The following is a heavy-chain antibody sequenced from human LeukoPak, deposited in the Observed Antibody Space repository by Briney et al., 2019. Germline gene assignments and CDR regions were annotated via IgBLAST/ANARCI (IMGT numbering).Heavy chain of an antibody. V-gene: IGHV3-21*01. CDR1: GFTFSTYT. CDR2: ISSSSGYI. D-gene: IGHD3-3*01. J-gene: IGHJ5*02. Sequence: GGSLRLSCAASGFTFSTYTMNWVRQAPGKGLEWVSSISSSSGYIYYADSVKGRFTISRDNAKNSLYPQMNSLRAEDTAVYYCARDSAGSTYYPYNWFDPWGQGTLVTVSS. CDR3: ARDSAGSTYYPYNWFDP.